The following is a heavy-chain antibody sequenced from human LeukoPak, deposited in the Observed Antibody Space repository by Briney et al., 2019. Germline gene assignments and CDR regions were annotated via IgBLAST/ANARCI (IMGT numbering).Heavy chain of an antibody. CDR1: GFTFSDYY. Sequence: GGSLRLSCAASGFTFSDYYMSWIRQSPGKGLEWVSYIRTSDGSIYYADSVKGRFTISRDNAMNSLYLEMNSLRAEDSALYYCTRDLQGSRLYLVGSQNDWGQGTLVTVSS. J-gene: IGHJ4*02. D-gene: IGHD1-26*01. CDR3: TRDLQGSRLYLVGSQND. CDR2: IRTSDGSI. V-gene: IGHV3-11*04.